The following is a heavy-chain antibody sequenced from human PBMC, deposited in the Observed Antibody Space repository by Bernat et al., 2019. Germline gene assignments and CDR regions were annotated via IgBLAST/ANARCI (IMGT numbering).Heavy chain of an antibody. CDR3: ARDWSSGGDSDHRYYYYYMDV. J-gene: IGHJ6*03. Sequence: QVQLQESGPGLVKPSETLSLTCAVSGYSISSGYYWGWIRQPPGKGLEWIGSIYHSGSTYYNPSLKSRVTISVDTSKNQFSLKLSSVTAADTAVYYCARDWSSGGDSDHRYYYYYMDVWGKGTTVTVSS. CDR1: GYSISSGYY. V-gene: IGHV4-38-2*02. CDR2: IYHSGST. D-gene: IGHD3-16*01.